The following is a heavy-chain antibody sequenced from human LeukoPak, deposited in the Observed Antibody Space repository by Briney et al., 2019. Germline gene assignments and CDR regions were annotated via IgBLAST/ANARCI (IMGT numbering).Heavy chain of an antibody. J-gene: IGHJ4*02. CDR2: ISERGGST. CDR3: ARDRDGTGNYPLDY. D-gene: IGHD3-10*01. Sequence: PGGSLTLTCVVSGISLSNYAMTWVRQAPGKGLEWVSYISERGGSTTYADSVKGRFTISRDTSLNTLYLQMNNLRAEDTAVYYCARDRDGTGNYPLDYWGQGTLVIVSS. CDR1: GISLSNYA. V-gene: IGHV3-23*01.